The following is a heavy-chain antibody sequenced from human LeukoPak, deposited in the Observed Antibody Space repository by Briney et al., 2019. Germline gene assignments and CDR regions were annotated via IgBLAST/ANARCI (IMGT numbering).Heavy chain of an antibody. CDR1: RYTLTELS. Sequence: ASVKVSCKVSRYTLTELSMHWVRQAPGKGLEWMGGFDPEDGETIYAQKFQGRVTMTEDTSTDTAYMELSSLRSEDTAVYYCATGRSDYYDSSGYYPYFDYWGQGTLVTVSS. V-gene: IGHV1-24*01. D-gene: IGHD3-22*01. J-gene: IGHJ4*02. CDR2: FDPEDGET. CDR3: ATGRSDYYDSSGYYPYFDY.